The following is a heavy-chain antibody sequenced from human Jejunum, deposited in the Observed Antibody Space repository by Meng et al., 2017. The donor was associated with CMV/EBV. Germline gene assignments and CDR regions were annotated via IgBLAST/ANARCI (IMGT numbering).Heavy chain of an antibody. CDR2: ISGYNGNT. D-gene: IGHD3-10*01. CDR1: TFSNQG. Sequence: TFSNQGISWVRQAPGQGLEWMGWISGYNGNTNYAQKFQGRVTLTTEPSTSTAYMDLRTLRSDDTAVYYCARGLIRFGEHTDAMDVWGPGTTVTVSS. V-gene: IGHV1-18*01. J-gene: IGHJ6*02. CDR3: ARGLIRFGEHTDAMDV.